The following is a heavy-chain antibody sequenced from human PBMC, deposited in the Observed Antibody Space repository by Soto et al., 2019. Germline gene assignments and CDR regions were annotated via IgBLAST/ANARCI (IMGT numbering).Heavy chain of an antibody. Sequence: GASVKVSCKASGYTFSSYGISWVRQAPGQGLEWMGWISAYNGNTNYAQKLQGRVTMTTDTSTSTAYMELRSLRSDDTAVYYCASSYCGGDCSVLYYYGMDVWGQGTTVTVSS. CDR2: ISAYNGNT. J-gene: IGHJ6*02. CDR1: GYTFSSYG. CDR3: ASSYCGGDCSVLYYYGMDV. D-gene: IGHD2-21*02. V-gene: IGHV1-18*01.